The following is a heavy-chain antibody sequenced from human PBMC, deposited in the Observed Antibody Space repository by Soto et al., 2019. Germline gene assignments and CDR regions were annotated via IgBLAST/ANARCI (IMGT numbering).Heavy chain of an antibody. D-gene: IGHD2-15*01. CDR1: GYTFAIYD. J-gene: IGHJ6*02. V-gene: IGHV1-8*02. CDR3: ARDRGDCSSVSCFASFYFGMAV. CDR2: MNPNSGNT. Sequence: ASVKVSSKGSGYTFAIYDINWVRQATGQGLEWMGWMNPNSGNTGYAQKFQGRVTMTRNTSISTAYMELSSLRSDDTAVYFCARDRGDCSSVSCFASFYFGMAVWGQGTTVTVSS.